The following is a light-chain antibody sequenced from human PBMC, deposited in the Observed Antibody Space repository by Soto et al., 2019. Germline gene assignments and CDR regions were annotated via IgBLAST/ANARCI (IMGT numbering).Light chain of an antibody. CDR3: QQYNSYPLT. CDR2: KTS. Sequence: DIQMTQSPSTLSASVGDRVTITCRASQTVSNWLAWYQQKPGKPPKLLIYKTSTLESGVPSRFSGSGSGTEFTLTISSLQPDDFATYYCQQYNSYPLTFGGGTKVDI. CDR1: QTVSNW. J-gene: IGKJ4*01. V-gene: IGKV1-5*03.